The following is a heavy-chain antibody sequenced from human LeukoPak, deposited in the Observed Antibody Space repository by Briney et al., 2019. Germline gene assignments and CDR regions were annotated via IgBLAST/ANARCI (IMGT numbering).Heavy chain of an antibody. CDR1: GYTFITYY. CDR3: ARDNPRTPNKHFQH. J-gene: IGHJ1*01. V-gene: IGHV1-2*06. CDR2: INPNSGGT. Sequence: ASVKVSCKASGYTFITYYIHWLRQAPGQGLEWMGRINPNSGGTNYAQKFQGRVTMTRDTSISTAYMELSRLRSDDTAVYYCARDNPRTPNKHFQHWGQGTLVTDSS. D-gene: IGHD1-14*01.